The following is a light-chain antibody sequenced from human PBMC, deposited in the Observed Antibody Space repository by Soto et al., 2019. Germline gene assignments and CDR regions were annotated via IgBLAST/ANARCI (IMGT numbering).Light chain of an antibody. J-gene: IGKJ3*01. Sequence: DIQMTQSPSSLSASVGDRVTVTCRASQGIDTYLAWYQQKPGQVPKLLIYAASTLQSGVPSRFSGSGSGTEFTLTISRLQPEDVATYFCQKYSRASITIGPGSKFDIK. V-gene: IGKV1-27*01. CDR2: AAS. CDR3: QKYSRASIT. CDR1: QGIDTY.